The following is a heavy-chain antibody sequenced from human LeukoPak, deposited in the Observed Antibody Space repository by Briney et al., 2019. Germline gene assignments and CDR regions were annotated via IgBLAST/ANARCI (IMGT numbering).Heavy chain of an antibody. J-gene: IGHJ4*02. CDR1: GGSISSYY. Sequence: SETLSLTCTVSGGSISSYYWSWIRQPAGKGLEWIGRIYTSGSTNYNPSLKSRVTMSVDTSKNQFSLKLSSVTAADTAVYYCARDRPYGSGSYFPFDYWGQGTLVTVSS. CDR2: IYTSGST. V-gene: IGHV4-4*07. D-gene: IGHD3-10*01. CDR3: ARDRPYGSGSYFPFDY.